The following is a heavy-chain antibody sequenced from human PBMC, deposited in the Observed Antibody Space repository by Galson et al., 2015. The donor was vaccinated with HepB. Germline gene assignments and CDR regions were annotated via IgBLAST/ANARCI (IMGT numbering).Heavy chain of an antibody. Sequence: QSGAEMKKPGESLRISCKGSGYSFTSYWISWVRQMPGKGLEWMGRIDPSDSYTNYSPSFQGHVTISADKSISTAYLQWSSLKASDTAMYYCARQKPNGWLLPQYYFDYWGQGTLVTVSS. D-gene: IGHD3-22*01. CDR1: GYSFTSYW. J-gene: IGHJ4*02. V-gene: IGHV5-10-1*01. CDR2: IDPSDSYT. CDR3: ARQKPNGWLLPQYYFDY.